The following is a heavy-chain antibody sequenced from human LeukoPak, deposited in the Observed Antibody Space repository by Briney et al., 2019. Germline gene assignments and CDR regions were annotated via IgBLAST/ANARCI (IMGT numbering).Heavy chain of an antibody. CDR2: IYIGGST. J-gene: IGHJ4*02. D-gene: IGHD3-22*01. CDR1: GFTVSSIY. V-gene: IGHV3-53*01. Sequence: PGGSLRLSCVASGFTVSSIYMSWVRQAPGKGLEWVSIIYIGGSTFYADSVKGRFTISRDSSKNTLYLQMNSLRAEDTAVYYCARGTHYYDSSGHYVRGPLQYWGQGTLVTVSS. CDR3: ARGTHYYDSSGHYVRGPLQY.